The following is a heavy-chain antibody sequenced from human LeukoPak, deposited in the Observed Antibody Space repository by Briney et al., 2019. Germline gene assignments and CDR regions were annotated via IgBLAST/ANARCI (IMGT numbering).Heavy chain of an antibody. V-gene: IGHV3-30*03. CDR1: GFTFSSYG. Sequence: GGSLRLSCAASGFTFSSYGMHWVRQAPGKGLEWVAVISYDGSNKYYADSVKGRFTISRDNSKNTLYLQMNSLRAEDTAVYYCARETARIAAAGYFDYWGQGTLVTVSS. CDR3: ARETARIAAAGYFDY. CDR2: ISYDGSNK. J-gene: IGHJ4*02. D-gene: IGHD6-13*01.